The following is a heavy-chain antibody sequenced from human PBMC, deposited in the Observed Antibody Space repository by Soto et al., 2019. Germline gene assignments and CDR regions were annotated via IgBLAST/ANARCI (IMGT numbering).Heavy chain of an antibody. CDR2: ISYDGSNK. Sequence: QVQLVESGGGVVQSGRSLRLSCAASGFTFSSYAMHWVRQAPGKGLEWVAVISYDGSNKYYADSVKGRFTISRDNSKNTLYLQMNSLRAEDTAVYYCARDSDSTFDYWGQGTLVTVSS. V-gene: IGHV3-30-3*01. J-gene: IGHJ4*02. CDR3: ARDSDSTFDY. D-gene: IGHD3-22*01. CDR1: GFTFSSYA.